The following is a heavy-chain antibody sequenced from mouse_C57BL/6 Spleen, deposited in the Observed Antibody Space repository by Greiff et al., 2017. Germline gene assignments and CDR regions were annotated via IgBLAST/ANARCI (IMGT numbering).Heavy chain of an antibody. J-gene: IGHJ4*01. Sequence: VQLKQSGPELVKPGASVKMSCKASGYTFTDYNMHWVKQSHGKSLEWIGDINPNNGGTSYNQKFKGKATLTVNKSSSTAYMELLSLTSDDSAVYYCARELLYYYAMDYWGQGTSVTVSS. V-gene: IGHV1-22*01. CDR1: GYTFTDYN. D-gene: IGHD2-12*01. CDR2: INPNNGGT. CDR3: ARELLYYYAMDY.